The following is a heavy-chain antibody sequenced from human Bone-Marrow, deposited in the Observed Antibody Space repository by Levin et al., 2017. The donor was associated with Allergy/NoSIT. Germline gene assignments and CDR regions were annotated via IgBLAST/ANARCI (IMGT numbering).Heavy chain of an antibody. CDR1: GGSMSSGGYS. J-gene: IGHJ6*03. D-gene: IGHD1-26*01. CDR3: ARAKWSLSGTVATPSYCLDV. CDR2: IYYRGST. V-gene: IGHV4-30-2*01. Sequence: SETLSLTCVVSGGSMSSGGYSWTWVRQPPGKGLEWIGYIYYRGSTYYNPSLKSRITMSVDRSKNQFSLNLDSVTAADTAVYYCARAKWSLSGTVATPSYCLDVWGKGTTVTVSS.